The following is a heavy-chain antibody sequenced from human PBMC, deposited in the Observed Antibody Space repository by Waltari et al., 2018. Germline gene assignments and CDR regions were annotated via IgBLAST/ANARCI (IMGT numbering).Heavy chain of an antibody. CDR3: ARHGTRITMTSSFEY. V-gene: IGHV4-38-2*01. Sequence: QVQLQESGPGLVKPSETLSLTCVVSGYSIRSGYYWGWIRQPPGTGLERIGSIYHSGSTYYTPSLKSRVTISVDTSKNQFSLKLSSVTAADTAVYYCARHGTRITMTSSFEYWGQGTLVTVSS. CDR2: IYHSGST. CDR1: GYSIRSGYY. D-gene: IGHD3-3*01. J-gene: IGHJ4*02.